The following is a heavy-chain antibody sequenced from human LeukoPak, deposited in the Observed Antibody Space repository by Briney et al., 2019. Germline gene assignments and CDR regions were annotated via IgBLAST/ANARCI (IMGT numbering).Heavy chain of an antibody. CDR3: ARDRSPFYGGNSDFDY. CDR2: INPNSGGT. D-gene: IGHD4-23*01. V-gene: IGHV1/OR15-1*04. J-gene: IGHJ4*02. Sequence: ASVKVSCKASGYIFTDYYMHWVRQAPGQELGWMGRINPNSGGTNYAQKFQGRVTMTRDTSISTAYMELRSLRSDDTAVYYCARDRSPFYGGNSDFDYWGQGTLVTVSS. CDR1: GYIFTDYY.